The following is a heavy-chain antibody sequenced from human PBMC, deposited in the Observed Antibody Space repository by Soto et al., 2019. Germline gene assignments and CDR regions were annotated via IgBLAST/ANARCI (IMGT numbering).Heavy chain of an antibody. CDR2: ISGSGGST. D-gene: IGHD5-12*01. CDR1: ELNIIRFA. J-gene: IGHJ5*02. CDR3: AKIGLRLIGWFDP. Sequence: RHYSTVGELNIIRFALSCISKKTGKGLEWVSAISGSGGSTYYADSVKGRFTISRDNSKNTLYLQMNSLRAEDTAVYYCAKIGLRLIGWFDPWGHATLVSVSS. V-gene: IGHV3-23*01.